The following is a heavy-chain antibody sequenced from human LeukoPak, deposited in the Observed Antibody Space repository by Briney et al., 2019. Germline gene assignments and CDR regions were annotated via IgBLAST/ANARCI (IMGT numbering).Heavy chain of an antibody. J-gene: IGHJ6*02. CDR1: GGSFSGYY. V-gene: IGHV4-34*01. CDR2: INHSGST. CDR3: ARDPTRITMIVVASWGKYGMDV. Sequence: SETLSLTCAVYGGSFSGYYWSWIRQPPGKGLEWIGEINHSGSTNYNPSLKSRVTISVDTSKNQFSLKLGSVTAADTAVYYCARDPTRITMIVVASWGKYGMDVWGQGTTVTVSS. D-gene: IGHD3-22*01.